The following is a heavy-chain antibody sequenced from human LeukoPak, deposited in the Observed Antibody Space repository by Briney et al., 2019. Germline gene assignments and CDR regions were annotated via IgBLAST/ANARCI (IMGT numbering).Heavy chain of an antibody. Sequence: SETLSLTCTVSGGSISSSSYYWGWIRQPPGKGLEWIGSIYYSGSTYYNPSLKSRVTISVDTSKNQFSLKLSSVTAADTAVYYCARVGGDIFVWGQGTTVTVSS. CDR3: ARVGGDIFV. CDR1: GGSISSSSYY. CDR2: IYYSGST. J-gene: IGHJ6*02. D-gene: IGHD3-9*01. V-gene: IGHV4-39*07.